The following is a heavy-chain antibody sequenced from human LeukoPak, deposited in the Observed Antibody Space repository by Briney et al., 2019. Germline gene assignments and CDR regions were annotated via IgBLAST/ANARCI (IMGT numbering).Heavy chain of an antibody. J-gene: IGHJ4*02. CDR2: IIPIFGTA. CDR3: ARDGGYGDYPDTFDY. V-gene: IGHV1-69*13. D-gene: IGHD4-17*01. CDR1: GGTFSSYA. Sequence: ASVKVSCKASGGTFSSYAISWVRQAPRQGLEWMGGIIPIFGTANYAQKFQGRVTITADESTSTAYMELSSLRSEDTAVYYCARDGGYGDYPDTFDYWGQGTLVTVSS.